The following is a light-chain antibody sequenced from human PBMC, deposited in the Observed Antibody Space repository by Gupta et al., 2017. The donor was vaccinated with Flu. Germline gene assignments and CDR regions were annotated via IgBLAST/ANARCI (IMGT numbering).Light chain of an antibody. CDR2: DVS. V-gene: IGLV2-11*03. CDR1: SSDVGGYNY. Sequence: PGQSVTISCTGTSSDVGGYNYVSWFQQHPGKAPKLLIYDVSERPSGVPDRLSGSKSGNTASLTISGLQAADEADYYCCPYAGTYTWVFGGGTKLTVL. J-gene: IGLJ3*02. CDR3: CPYAGTYTWV.